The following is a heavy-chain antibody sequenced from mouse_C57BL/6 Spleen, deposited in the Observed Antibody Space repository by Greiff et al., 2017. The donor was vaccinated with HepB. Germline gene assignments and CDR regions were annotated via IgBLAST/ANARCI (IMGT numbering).Heavy chain of an antibody. V-gene: IGHV2-2*01. Sequence: VKVVESGPGLVQPSQSLSITCTVSGFSLTSYGVHWVRQSPGKGLEWLGVIWSGGSTDYNAAFISRLSISKDNSKSQVFFKMNSLQADDTAIYYCARNGGYYVPMDYWGQGTSVTVSS. J-gene: IGHJ4*01. CDR3: ARNGGYYVPMDY. CDR2: IWSGGST. CDR1: GFSLTSYG. D-gene: IGHD2-3*01.